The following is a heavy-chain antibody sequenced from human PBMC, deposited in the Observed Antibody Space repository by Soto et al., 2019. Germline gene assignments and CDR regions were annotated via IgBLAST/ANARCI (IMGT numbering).Heavy chain of an antibody. J-gene: IGHJ6*02. D-gene: IGHD6-19*01. Sequence: PSETLSLTCTVSGGSISSGGYYWSWIRQHPGKGLEWIGYIYYSGSTYYNPSLKSRVTISVDTSKNQFSLKLSSVTAADTAVYYCARDPKQWTAHYYYGMDVWGQGTTVTVS. V-gene: IGHV4-31*03. CDR2: IYYSGST. CDR3: ARDPKQWTAHYYYGMDV. CDR1: GGSISSGGYY.